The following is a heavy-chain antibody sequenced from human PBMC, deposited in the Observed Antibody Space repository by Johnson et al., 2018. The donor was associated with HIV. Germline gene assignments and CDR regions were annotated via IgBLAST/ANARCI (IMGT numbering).Heavy chain of an antibody. CDR1: GFTFSSYA. CDR3: ARGIQPDAFDI. Sequence: VQLVESGGGLVQPGGSLRLSCAASGFTFSSYAMHWVRQAPGKGLEYVSAISSNGGSTYYANSVKGRFTISRDNSKNTLYVQMNSLRAEDTAVYYCARGIQPDAFDIWGQGTMVTVSS. V-gene: IGHV3-64*01. D-gene: IGHD2-2*01. J-gene: IGHJ3*02. CDR2: ISSNGGST.